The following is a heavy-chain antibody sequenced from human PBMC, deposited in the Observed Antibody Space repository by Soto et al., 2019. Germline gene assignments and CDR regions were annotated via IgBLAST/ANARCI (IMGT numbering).Heavy chain of an antibody. D-gene: IGHD5-12*01. J-gene: IGHJ5*02. CDR1: GFTFSNAW. Sequence: EVQLVESGGGLVKPGGSLRLSCAASGFTFSNAWMNWVRQAPGKGLEWVGRIKSKTDGGTTDYAAPVKGRFTISRDDSKNTLYLQMNSLKTEDTAVYYCTTGRGYSGYDYWFDPWGQGTLVTVSP. CDR3: TTGRGYSGYDYWFDP. V-gene: IGHV3-15*07. CDR2: IKSKTDGGTT.